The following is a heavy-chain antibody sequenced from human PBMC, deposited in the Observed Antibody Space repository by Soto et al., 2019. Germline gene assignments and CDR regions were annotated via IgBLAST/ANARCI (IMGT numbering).Heavy chain of an antibody. CDR2: IKQDGSEK. V-gene: IGHV3-7*01. D-gene: IGHD5-12*01. J-gene: IGHJ4*02. CDR3: ARATSVDAY. CDR1: GFAVSGYW. Sequence: EVQLVESGGDLVQRGGSLRLSCAASGFAVSGYWMSWVRQAPGKGLEGVANIKQDGSEKYYVDSVKGRFTISRDNAKNSLYLQMNSLRVEDTAVYYCARATSVDAYWGQGTLVTVSS.